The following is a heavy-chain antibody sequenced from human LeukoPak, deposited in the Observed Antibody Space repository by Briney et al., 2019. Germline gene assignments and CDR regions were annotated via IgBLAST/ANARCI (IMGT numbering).Heavy chain of an antibody. Sequence: SETLSLTCTVSGGSISSYYWSWIRQPPGKGLEWIGYIYYSGNTNYNPSLKSRVTISVDTSQIQFSLKVSSVTAADTAVYYCARVRSGYDYSDYYMDVWGKGTTVTVSS. CDR1: GGSISSYY. V-gene: IGHV4-59*01. J-gene: IGHJ6*03. CDR3: ARVRSGYDYSDYYMDV. D-gene: IGHD3-3*01. CDR2: IYYSGNT.